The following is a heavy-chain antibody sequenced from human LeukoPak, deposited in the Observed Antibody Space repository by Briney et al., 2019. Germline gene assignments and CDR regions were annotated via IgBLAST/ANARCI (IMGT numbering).Heavy chain of an antibody. CDR2: ISGSGGTT. V-gene: IGHV3-23*01. Sequence: GGSLRLSCAASGFTFSGYVMDWVRQAPGKGLEWVSSISGSGGTTHYADSVKGRFTISRDNSKNTLYLQMNSLRAEDTAVYYCAKGDKYQLLPAYMDVWGKGTTVTVSS. J-gene: IGHJ6*03. CDR1: GFTFSGYV. CDR3: AKGDKYQLLPAYMDV. D-gene: IGHD2-2*01.